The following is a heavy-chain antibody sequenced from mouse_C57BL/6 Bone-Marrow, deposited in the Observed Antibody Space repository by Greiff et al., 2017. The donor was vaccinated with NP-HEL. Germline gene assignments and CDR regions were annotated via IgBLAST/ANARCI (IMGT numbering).Heavy chain of an antibody. CDR1: GFTFSDFY. CDR2: SRNKANDYTT. J-gene: IGHJ3*01. Sequence: EVKLVESGGGLVQSGRSLRLSCATSGFTFSDFYMEWVRQAPGKGLEWIAASRNKANDYTTEYSASVKGRFIVSRDTSQSILYLQMNALRAEDTAIYYCARDGGWATTVVAPFAYWGQGTLVTVSA. V-gene: IGHV7-1*01. D-gene: IGHD1-1*01. CDR3: ARDGGWATTVVAPFAY.